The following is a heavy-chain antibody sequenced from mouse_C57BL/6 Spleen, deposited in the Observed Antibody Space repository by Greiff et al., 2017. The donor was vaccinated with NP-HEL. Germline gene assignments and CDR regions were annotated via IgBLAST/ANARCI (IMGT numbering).Heavy chain of an antibody. CDR1: GYTFTSYW. Sequence: QVQLQQPGAELVMPGASVKLSCKASGYTFTSYWMHWVKQRPGPGLEWIGELDPSDSYTNYNQKFKGKSTLTVDKSSSTAYMQLSSLTSEDSAVYYCARKDPGGYYGFAYWGQGTLVTVSA. CDR2: LDPSDSYT. J-gene: IGHJ3*01. CDR3: ARKDPGGYYGFAY. D-gene: IGHD2-3*01. V-gene: IGHV1-69*01.